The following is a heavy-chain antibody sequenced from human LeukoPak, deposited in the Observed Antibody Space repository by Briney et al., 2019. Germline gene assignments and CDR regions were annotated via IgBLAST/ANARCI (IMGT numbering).Heavy chain of an antibody. Sequence: GGSLRLSCVASGFTFSSYWMSWVRQAPGKGLEWVANIKQDGSEKYYVDSVKGRFTISRDNAKNSLYLQMNSLRAEDTAVYYCARESLVAKNMDVWGKGTTVTISS. CDR2: IKQDGSEK. V-gene: IGHV3-7*01. CDR1: GFTFSSYW. J-gene: IGHJ6*03. CDR3: ARESLVAKNMDV.